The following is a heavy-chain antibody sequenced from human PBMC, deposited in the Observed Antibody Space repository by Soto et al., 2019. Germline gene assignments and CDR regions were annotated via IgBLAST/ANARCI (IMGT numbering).Heavy chain of an antibody. V-gene: IGHV4-34*01. D-gene: IGHD2-21*02. J-gene: IGHJ4*02. Sequence: QVQLQQWGAGLLKPSETLSLTCAVYGGSFSGYYWSWIRQPPGKGVEWIGEINHSGSTNYNPSLKSRVTISVDTSKNQFSLKLSSVTAADTAVYYCARGANIVVVTATLNFGLFDYWGQGTLVTVSS. CDR2: INHSGST. CDR3: ARGANIVVVTATLNFGLFDY. CDR1: GGSFSGYY.